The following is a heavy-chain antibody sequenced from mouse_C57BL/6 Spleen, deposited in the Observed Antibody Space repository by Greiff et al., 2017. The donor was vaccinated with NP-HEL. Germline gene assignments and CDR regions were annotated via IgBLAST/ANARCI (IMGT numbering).Heavy chain of an antibody. V-gene: IGHV5-6*01. CDR1: GFTFSSYG. Sequence: EVNVVESGGDLVKPGGSLKLSCAASGFTFSSYGMSWVRQTPDKRLEWVATISSGGSYTYYPDSVKGRFTISRDNAKNTLYLQMSSLKSEDTAMYYCARGLYYFDYWGQGTTLTVSS. CDR2: ISSGGSYT. J-gene: IGHJ2*01. CDR3: ARGLYYFDY.